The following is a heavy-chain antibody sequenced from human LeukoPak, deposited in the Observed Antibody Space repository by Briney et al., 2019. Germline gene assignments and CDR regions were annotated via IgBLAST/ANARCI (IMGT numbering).Heavy chain of an antibody. J-gene: IGHJ4*02. V-gene: IGHV4-34*01. CDR3: ARGPGGPNPFDY. CDR1: GGSFSGYY. CDR2: INHSGST. Sequence: SETLSLTCAVYGGSFSGYYWSWIRQPQGKGLEWIGEINHSGSTNYNPSLKSRVTISVDTSKNQFSLKLSSVTAADTAVYYCARGPGGPNPFDYWGQGTLVTVSS. D-gene: IGHD2-15*01.